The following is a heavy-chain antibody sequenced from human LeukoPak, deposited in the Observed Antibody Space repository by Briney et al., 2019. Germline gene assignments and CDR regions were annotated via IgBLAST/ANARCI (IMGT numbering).Heavy chain of an antibody. Sequence: GGSLRLSCAASGFTFDDYAMHWVRQAPGKGLEWVSGISWNSGGIGYADSVKGRFTISRDNSKNTLYLQMNSLRAEDTAVYYCAKSGRDIVVVPAAIRGDYFDYWGQGTLVTVSS. D-gene: IGHD2-2*02. CDR2: ISWNSGGI. CDR3: AKSGRDIVVVPAAIRGDYFDY. J-gene: IGHJ4*02. CDR1: GFTFDDYA. V-gene: IGHV3-9*01.